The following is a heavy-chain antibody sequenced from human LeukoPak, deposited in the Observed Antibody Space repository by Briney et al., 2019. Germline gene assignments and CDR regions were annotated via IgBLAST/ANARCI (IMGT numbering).Heavy chain of an antibody. V-gene: IGHV3-30-3*01. D-gene: IGHD2-15*01. CDR3: AKDGDVVVVAAIYFQH. CDR1: GFTFSSYA. J-gene: IGHJ1*01. CDR2: ISYDGSNK. Sequence: GGSLRLSCAASGFTFSSYAMHWVRQAPGKGLEWVAVISYDGSNKYYADSVKGRFTISRDNSKNTLYLQMNSLRAEDTAVYYCAKDGDVVVVAAIYFQHWGQGTLVTVSS.